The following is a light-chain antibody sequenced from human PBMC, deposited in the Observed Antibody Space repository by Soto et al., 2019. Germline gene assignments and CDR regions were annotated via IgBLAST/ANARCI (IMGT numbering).Light chain of an antibody. CDR2: AAS. J-gene: IGKJ2*01. CDR1: QSISNN. Sequence: IVMTQSPATLSVFPGERATLSCRASQSISNNLACLQQKPGQAPRLLIYAASTRATGVPARFSGSGSGTDFTLTISSLQPEAFAVYYCHQYNNWPPMHTFGQGTKLEIK. V-gene: IGKV3-15*01. CDR3: HQYNNWPPMHT.